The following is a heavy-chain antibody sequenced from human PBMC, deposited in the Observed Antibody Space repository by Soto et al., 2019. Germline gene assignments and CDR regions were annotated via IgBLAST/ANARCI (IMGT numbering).Heavy chain of an antibody. CDR3: AREGDSSGFSDY. V-gene: IGHV4-31*03. CDR2: IYYSGST. CDR1: GGSISSGGYY. J-gene: IGHJ4*02. Sequence: SETLSLACTVSGGSISSGGYYWSWIRQHPGEGLEWIGYIYYSGSTYYNPSLKSRVTISVDTSKNQFSLKLRSVTAADTAVYYCAREGDSSGFSDYWGEGTLVTVSS. D-gene: IGHD3-22*01.